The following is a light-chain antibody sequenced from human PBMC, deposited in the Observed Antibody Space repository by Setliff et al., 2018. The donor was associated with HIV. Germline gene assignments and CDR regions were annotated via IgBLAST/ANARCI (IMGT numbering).Light chain of an antibody. CDR3: CSYVTGSTYV. CDR2: DVT. V-gene: IGLV2-14*03. J-gene: IGLJ1*01. Sequence: QSALTQPASVSGSPGHAITISCTRTSXXXGGYNYVSWYQHYPGKAPKFMIYDVTTRPSGVSNRFSGSKSGHTASLTPPGLKAQGXADYFCCSYVTGSTYVCGTGTKVTVL. CDR1: SXXXGGYNY.